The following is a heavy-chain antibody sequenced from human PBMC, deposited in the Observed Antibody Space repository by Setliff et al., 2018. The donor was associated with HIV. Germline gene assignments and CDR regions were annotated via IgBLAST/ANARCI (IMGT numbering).Heavy chain of an antibody. CDR1: GFTFSSYW. D-gene: IGHD3-10*01. CDR3: ARDRSITMVRGVIPY. CDR2: ISSSSSYI. Sequence: GGSLRLSCAASGFTFSSYWMHWVRQAPGKGLEWVSSISSSSSYIYYADSVKGRFTISRDNAKNSLYLQMNSLRAEDTAVYYCARDRSITMVRGVIPYWGQGTLVTVSS. V-gene: IGHV3-21*01. J-gene: IGHJ4*02.